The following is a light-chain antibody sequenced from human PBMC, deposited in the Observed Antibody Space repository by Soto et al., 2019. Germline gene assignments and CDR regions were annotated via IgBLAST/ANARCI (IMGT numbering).Light chain of an antibody. V-gene: IGKV2D-30*01. Sequence: EVVMTQSPLSLPVTLGQPASLSCRSSQSLVSSAGTTYLNWFQQRPGQAPRRLIYRVSNWASGVPDRFSGSGSGTAFTLKISRVEAEDVGVYYCMQSTHWPWTFGQGTKVEI. CDR1: QSLVSSAGTTY. CDR3: MQSTHWPWT. CDR2: RVS. J-gene: IGKJ1*01.